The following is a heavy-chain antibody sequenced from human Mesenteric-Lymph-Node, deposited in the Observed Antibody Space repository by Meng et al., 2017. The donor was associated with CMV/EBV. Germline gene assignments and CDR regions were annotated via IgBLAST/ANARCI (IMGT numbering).Heavy chain of an antibody. Sequence: GESLKISCAASGFSFSWYWMSWVRQAPGKGLEWVANIKQDGSEKYYVDSVKGRFTVSRDNAKNSLYLQMNSLRAEDTAVYYCARDRYSGYCSGSSCQGVYYGMDVWGQGTTVTVSS. D-gene: IGHD2-15*01. J-gene: IGHJ6*02. CDR2: IKQDGSEK. V-gene: IGHV3-7*01. CDR3: ARDRYSGYCSGSSCQGVYYGMDV. CDR1: GFSFSWYW.